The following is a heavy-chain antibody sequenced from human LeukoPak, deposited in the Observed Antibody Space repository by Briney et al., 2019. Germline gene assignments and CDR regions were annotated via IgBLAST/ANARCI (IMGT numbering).Heavy chain of an antibody. J-gene: IGHJ4*02. D-gene: IGHD6-6*01. Sequence: SETLSLTWTVSGGSISSFYWSWIRQPPGKGLEWIGWIYYTGTTNYNPSLKSRVTISADTSKNQFSLNLSSVTATDTAVYYCARYSNIAARFFDYWGQGTLVTVSS. CDR2: IYYTGTT. V-gene: IGHV4-59*01. CDR3: ARYSNIAARFFDY. CDR1: GGSISSFY.